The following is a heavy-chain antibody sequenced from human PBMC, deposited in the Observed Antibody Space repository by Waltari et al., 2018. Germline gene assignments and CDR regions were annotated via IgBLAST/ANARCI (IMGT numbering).Heavy chain of an antibody. J-gene: IGHJ3*02. CDR3: ARVIRDSSGWSGAFDI. V-gene: IGHV4-4*07. Sequence: QVQLQESGPGLVKPSETLSLTCTVSGGSISSYYWSWIRQPAGKGLEWIGRIYTSGSSNYNPSLKRRVSLSVDTSKNQFSLKLSSVTAADTAVYYCARVIRDSSGWSGAFDIWGQGTMVTVSS. CDR2: IYTSGSS. CDR1: GGSISSYY. D-gene: IGHD6-19*01.